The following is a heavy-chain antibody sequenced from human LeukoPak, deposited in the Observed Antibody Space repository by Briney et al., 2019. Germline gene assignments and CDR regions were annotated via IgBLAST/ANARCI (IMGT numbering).Heavy chain of an antibody. Sequence: ASVKVSCKASGYTFTGYYMHWVRQAPGQGLEWMGWINPNSGGTKYAQEFQGRVTMTRDTSISTAYMEVSGLISDDTAVYYCARGRVVDTAMVDGDYWGQRTLVTVSS. CDR2: INPNSGGT. J-gene: IGHJ4*02. CDR1: GYTFTGYY. D-gene: IGHD5-18*01. CDR3: ARGRVVDTAMVDGDY. V-gene: IGHV1-2*02.